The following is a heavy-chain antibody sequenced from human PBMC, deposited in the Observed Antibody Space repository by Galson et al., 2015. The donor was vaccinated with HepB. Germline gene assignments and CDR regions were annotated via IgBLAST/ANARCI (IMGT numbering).Heavy chain of an antibody. Sequence: SLRLSCAASGFTFSSYAMHWVRQAPGKGLEWVAVISYDGSKKYYADSVKGRFTISRDNSRNTLYLQMSSLRGEDTALYYCARLPTAIDLTYYGMDVWGQRTTVTVSS. D-gene: IGHD2-2*01. V-gene: IGHV3-30-3*01. J-gene: IGHJ6*02. CDR3: ARLPTAIDLTYYGMDV. CDR2: ISYDGSKK. CDR1: GFTFSSYA.